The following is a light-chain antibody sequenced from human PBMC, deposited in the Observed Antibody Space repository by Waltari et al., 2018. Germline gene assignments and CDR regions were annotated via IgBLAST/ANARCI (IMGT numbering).Light chain of an antibody. Sequence: DIQMTQSPSTLSASVGDRVTITCRASQSISSWLAWYQQKPGKAPKLLIYKASSLQSGVPSRFSGRRSGTEFTLTITSLQPDDFATYYCQQYHTYWTFGQGTKVEIK. J-gene: IGKJ1*01. CDR1: QSISSW. V-gene: IGKV1-5*03. CDR2: KAS. CDR3: QQYHTYWT.